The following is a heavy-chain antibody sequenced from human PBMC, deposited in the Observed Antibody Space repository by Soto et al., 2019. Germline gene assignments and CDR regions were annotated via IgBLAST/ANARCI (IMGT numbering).Heavy chain of an antibody. CDR1: GGSISSGDYY. Sequence: QVQLQESGPGLVKPSQTLSLTCTVSGGSISSGDYYWSWIRQHPGKGLEWIGYIYYSGSTYYNPSLTSRVTISGDTSKNQCALKLRSVTAADTAVYYCASSSGARYYAYWGQGTLVTVSS. CDR3: ASSSGARYYAY. V-gene: IGHV4-31*03. CDR2: IYYSGST. D-gene: IGHD2-15*01. J-gene: IGHJ4*02.